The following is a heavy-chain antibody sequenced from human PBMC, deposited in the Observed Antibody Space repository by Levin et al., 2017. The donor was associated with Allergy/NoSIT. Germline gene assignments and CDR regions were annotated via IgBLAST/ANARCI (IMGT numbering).Heavy chain of an antibody. Sequence: GGSLRLSCAASGFTLRNHYMHWVRQAPGKGLEWVSFITSDGGSLSYADSVKGRFTISRDNARNSLSLQLNSLRAEDTAVYYCARATYSTYNYDAFDIWGQGTMVTVSS. J-gene: IGHJ3*02. CDR3: ARATYSTYNYDAFDI. D-gene: IGHD6-13*01. V-gene: IGHV3-21*01. CDR1: GFTLRNHY. CDR2: ITSDGGSL.